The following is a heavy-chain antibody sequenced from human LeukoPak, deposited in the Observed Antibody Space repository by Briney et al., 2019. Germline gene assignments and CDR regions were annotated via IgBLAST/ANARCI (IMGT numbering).Heavy chain of an antibody. D-gene: IGHD3-16*01. V-gene: IGHV4-39*02. CDR3: ARGGPRRVGGRNYYYYMDV. CDR1: GGFISSSRYY. J-gene: IGHJ6*03. CDR2: IFYRGSP. Sequence: SEGLSVTRAGPGGFISSSRYYWGWIREPRGKGLERMVWIFYRGSPYSNPPPKSRVTISVSTPQNHFCLKLRSVTAADTAVYYGARGGPRRVGGRNYYYYMDVRGKGTTVTVSS.